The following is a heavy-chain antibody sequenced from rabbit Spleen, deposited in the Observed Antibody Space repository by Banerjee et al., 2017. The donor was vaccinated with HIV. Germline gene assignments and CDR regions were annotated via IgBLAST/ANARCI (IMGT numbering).Heavy chain of an antibody. Sequence: QQQLEESGGGLVKPGGTLTLTCKASGIDFSAYYYMCWVRQAPGKGLEWIGCIYGGSGGFTYYASWAKGRFSCSKTSSTTVTLQMTSLTAADTATYFCARDTASSFSSYGMDLWGPGPSSPS. CDR3: ARDTASSFSSYGMDL. J-gene: IGHJ6*01. CDR1: GIDFSAYYY. CDR2: IYGGSGGFT. V-gene: IGHV1S45*01. D-gene: IGHD4-2*01.